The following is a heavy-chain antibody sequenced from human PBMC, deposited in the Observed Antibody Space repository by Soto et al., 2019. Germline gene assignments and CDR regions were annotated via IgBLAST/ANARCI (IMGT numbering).Heavy chain of an antibody. CDR1: GFTFSSYA. D-gene: IGHD6-19*01. CDR2: ISYDGSNK. Sequence: QVQLVESGGGVVQPGRSLRLSCAASGFTFSSYAMHWVRQAPGKGLEWVAVISYDGSNKYYADCVKGRFTISRDNSKNTLYLQMNSLRAEDTAVYYCARDEFGSGWFSFDYWGQGTLVTVSS. V-gene: IGHV3-30-3*01. J-gene: IGHJ4*02. CDR3: ARDEFGSGWFSFDY.